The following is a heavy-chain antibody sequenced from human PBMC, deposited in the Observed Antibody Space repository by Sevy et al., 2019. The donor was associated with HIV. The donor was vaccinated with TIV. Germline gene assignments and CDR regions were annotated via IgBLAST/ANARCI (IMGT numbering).Heavy chain of an antibody. CDR1: GFTFSSFF. CDR2: LNQDGSEK. V-gene: IGHV3-7*01. D-gene: IGHD1-20*01. CDR3: ARDLTAPYYYYGMDV. J-gene: IGHJ6*02. Sequence: GGSLRLSCAASGFTFSSFFMSWVRQAPAKGLEWVANLNQDGSEKYYVDSVKGRFTISRDNARNSVYLQMNSLRAEDTGVYYCARDLTAPYYYYGMDVWGQGTMVTVSS.